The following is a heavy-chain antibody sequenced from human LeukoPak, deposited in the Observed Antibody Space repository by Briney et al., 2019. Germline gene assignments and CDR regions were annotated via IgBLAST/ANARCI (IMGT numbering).Heavy chain of an antibody. J-gene: IGHJ4*02. V-gene: IGHV1-69*13. Sequence: ASVTVSCKASGGTFSSYAISWVRQAPGQGLEWMGGIIPIFGTANYAQKFQGRVTITADESTSTAYMELSSLRSEDTAVYYCALGGIAAAGSLSVWGQGTLVTVSS. D-gene: IGHD6-13*01. CDR1: GGTFSSYA. CDR2: IIPIFGTA. CDR3: ALGGIAAAGSLSV.